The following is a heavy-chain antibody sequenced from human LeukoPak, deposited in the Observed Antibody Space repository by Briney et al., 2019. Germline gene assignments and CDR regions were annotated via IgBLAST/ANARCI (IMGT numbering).Heavy chain of an antibody. J-gene: IGHJ5*02. CDR3: AREVYAGNWFDP. D-gene: IGHD2-8*01. V-gene: IGHV3-64*01. Sequence: GGSLRLSCAASGFTFSTCAMHWVRQAPGKGLEYVAAISGNGDSSYYANSVKGRFTISRDNSKNTLYLQMGSLRPEDMAVCYCAREVYAGNWFDPWGQGTLVTVSS. CDR1: GFTFSTCA. CDR2: ISGNGDSS.